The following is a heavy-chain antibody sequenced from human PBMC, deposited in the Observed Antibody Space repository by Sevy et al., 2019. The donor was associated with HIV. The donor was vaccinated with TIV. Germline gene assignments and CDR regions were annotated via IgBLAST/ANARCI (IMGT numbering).Heavy chain of an antibody. CDR3: ARDIAAVGTRSDFNY. CDR1: GDSVSSNNAA. Sequence: SQTLSLTCAISGDSVSSNNAAWHWIRQSPSRGLEWLGRTYYRSKWYNEYAVSVKSRITINPDTSKNQFSLQLNSVTPEDTAVYYCARDIAAVGTRSDFNYWGQGTLVTVSS. D-gene: IGHD6-13*01. J-gene: IGHJ4*02. V-gene: IGHV6-1*01. CDR2: TYYRSKWYN.